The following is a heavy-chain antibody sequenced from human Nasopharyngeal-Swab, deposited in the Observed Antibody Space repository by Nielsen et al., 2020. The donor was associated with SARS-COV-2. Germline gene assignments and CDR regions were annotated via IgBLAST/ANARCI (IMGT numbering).Heavy chain of an antibody. CDR3: AKDVGSGFQIDF. Sequence: GESLKISCAASGFTFSSYGMHWVRQAPDKGLKWVAFITFNGSNKYYADSVKGRFTISRDNPKNTLYLQMTGLRIEDTAVYFCAKDVGSGFQIDFWGQGTLVIVSS. CDR1: GFTFSSYG. J-gene: IGHJ4*02. CDR2: ITFNGSNK. V-gene: IGHV3-30*18. D-gene: IGHD3-22*01.